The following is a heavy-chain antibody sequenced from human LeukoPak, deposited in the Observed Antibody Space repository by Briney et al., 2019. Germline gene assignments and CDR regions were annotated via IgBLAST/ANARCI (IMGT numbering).Heavy chain of an antibody. J-gene: IGHJ4*02. Sequence: SETLSLTCAVYGGSLSGYYWSWIRQPPGEGLEWIATINYSGSTYYNPSLKSRVTISVDTSKNQFSLKPSSVTAADTTVYYCARYVVYGSGFYYFDYWGQGTLVTVSS. CDR2: INYSGST. V-gene: IGHV4-34*01. CDR1: GGSLSGYY. CDR3: ARYVVYGSGFYYFDY. D-gene: IGHD3-10*01.